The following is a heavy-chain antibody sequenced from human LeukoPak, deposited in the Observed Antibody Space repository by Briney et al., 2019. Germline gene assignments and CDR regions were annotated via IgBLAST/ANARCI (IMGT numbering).Heavy chain of an antibody. CDR1: GESFSGYY. J-gene: IGHJ5*02. CDR3: ARERTMVRGMSWFDP. CDR2: INHSGST. Sequence: SETLSLTCAVYGESFSGYYWSWIRQPPGKGLEWIGEINHSGSTNYNPSLKSRVSISVDTSKNQFSLKLTSVTAADTAVYYCARERTMVRGMSWFDPWGQGTLVTVSS. V-gene: IGHV4-34*01. D-gene: IGHD3-10*01.